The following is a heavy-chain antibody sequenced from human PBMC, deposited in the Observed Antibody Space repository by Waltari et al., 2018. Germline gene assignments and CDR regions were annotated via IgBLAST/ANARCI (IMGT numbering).Heavy chain of an antibody. CDR3: ARLTTVDV. V-gene: IGHV3-74*01. J-gene: IGHJ6*02. Sequence: EVQLVESGGGLVQPGGSLRLSCVASGFSFSRYWMHWVRQAPGKGLVWVSRISFDGNSISYADSVKGRFTISRDNANNTLYLEMNSLRAEDTGVYYCARLTTVDVWGQGTTVIVSS. D-gene: IGHD4-17*01. CDR2: ISFDGNSI. CDR1: GFSFSRYW.